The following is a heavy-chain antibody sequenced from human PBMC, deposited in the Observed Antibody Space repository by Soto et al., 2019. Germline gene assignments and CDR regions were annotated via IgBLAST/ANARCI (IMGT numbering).Heavy chain of an antibody. Sequence: QVQLVESGGGVVQPGRSLRLSCAASGFTFSSYGMHWVRQAPGKGLEWVAVIWYDGSNKYYADSVKGRFTISRDNSKNTLYLPMNSLSAEDTAVYYCAREAGIAVAGTDYWGQGTLVTVSS. D-gene: IGHD6-19*01. CDR2: IWYDGSNK. J-gene: IGHJ4*02. V-gene: IGHV3-33*01. CDR3: AREAGIAVAGTDY. CDR1: GFTFSSYG.